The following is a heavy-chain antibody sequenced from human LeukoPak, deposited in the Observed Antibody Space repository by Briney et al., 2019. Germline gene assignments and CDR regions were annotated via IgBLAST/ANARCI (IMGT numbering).Heavy chain of an antibody. D-gene: IGHD3-10*01. CDR1: GGSISSYY. CDR2: IYTSGST. J-gene: IGHJ5*02. CDR3: ARNLVPYFGELDP. V-gene: IGHV4-4*09. Sequence: SETLSLTCTVSGGSISSYYWSWIRQPLGKGLEWIGYIYTSGSTNYNPSLKSRVTISVDTSKNQFSLTLISVTAADTAVYYCARNLVPYFGELDPWGRGTLVTVSS.